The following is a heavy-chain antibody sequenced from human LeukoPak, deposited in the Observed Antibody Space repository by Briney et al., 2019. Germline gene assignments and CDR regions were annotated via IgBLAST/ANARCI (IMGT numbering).Heavy chain of an antibody. J-gene: IGHJ4*02. D-gene: IGHD4-11*01. CDR3: ASLQRVDY. Sequence: GGSLRLSCAASGFTFSSYAMSWVRQAPGKGLEWVSSISSSSSYIYYANSVKGRFTISRDNAKNSLYLQMNSLRAEDTAVYYCASLQRVDYWGQGTLVTVSS. V-gene: IGHV3-21*01. CDR1: GFTFSSYA. CDR2: ISSSSSYI.